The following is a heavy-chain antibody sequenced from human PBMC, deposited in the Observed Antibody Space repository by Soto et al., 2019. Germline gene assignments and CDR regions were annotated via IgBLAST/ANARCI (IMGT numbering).Heavy chain of an antibody. CDR2: ISYDGSNK. D-gene: IGHD2-2*01. J-gene: IGHJ3*02. CDR3: ARVRYCSSTSCYDAFDI. V-gene: IGHV3-30-3*01. CDR1: GFTFSSYA. Sequence: QVQLVESGGGVVQPGRSLRLSCAASGFTFSSYAMHWVRQAPGKGLEWVAVISYDGSNKYYADSVKGRFTISRDNSKNTLYLQMNSLRAEDTAVYYCARVRYCSSTSCYDAFDIWGQGTMVTVSS.